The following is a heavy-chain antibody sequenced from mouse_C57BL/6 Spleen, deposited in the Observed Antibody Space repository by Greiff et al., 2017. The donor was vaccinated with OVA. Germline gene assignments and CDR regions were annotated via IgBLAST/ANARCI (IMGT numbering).Heavy chain of an antibody. CDR2: IHPNSGST. J-gene: IGHJ2*01. CDR1: GYTFTSYW. V-gene: IGHV1-64*01. CDR3: ARGMITTVFDY. Sequence: QVQLQQPGAELVKPGASVKLSCKASGYTFTSYWMHWVKQRPGQGLEWIGMIHPNSGSTNYNEKFKSKATLTVDKSSSAAYMQLRSLTSEDSAVYYCARGMITTVFDYWGQGTTLTVSS. D-gene: IGHD2-4*01.